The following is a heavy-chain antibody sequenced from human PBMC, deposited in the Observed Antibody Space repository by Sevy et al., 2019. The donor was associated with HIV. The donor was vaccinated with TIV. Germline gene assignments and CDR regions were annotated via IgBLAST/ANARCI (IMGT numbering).Heavy chain of an antibody. CDR2: XXXXXGEX. V-gene: IGHV3-7*01. Sequence: GESLXIXCAASGXXXSDYWMXWXXQXXXKXLEWXXXXXXXXGEXYYVESVKGRFAISRDNGKNSVSLQMNGLRVEDTALYYCAREVGGFXXXPXXXXXXGQGTLVTVSS. CDR1: GXXXSDYW. CDR3: AREVGGFXXXPXXXXX. D-gene: IGHD5-12*01. J-gene: IGHJ4*02.